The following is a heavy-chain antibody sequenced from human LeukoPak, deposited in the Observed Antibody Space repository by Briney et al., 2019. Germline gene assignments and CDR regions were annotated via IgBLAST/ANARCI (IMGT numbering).Heavy chain of an antibody. CDR1: GFTFNNHA. CDR3: VYYDSSGYYYGRLRY. D-gene: IGHD3-22*01. V-gene: IGHV3-23*01. Sequence: PGGSLRLSCVGYGFTFNNHAISWVRQAPGKGPEWVSGISADGSNTYYADSVKGRFTIFRDNSKNTLYLQMNSLRAEDTAVYYCVYYDSSGYYYGRLRYWGQGTQVTVSS. J-gene: IGHJ4*02. CDR2: ISADGSNT.